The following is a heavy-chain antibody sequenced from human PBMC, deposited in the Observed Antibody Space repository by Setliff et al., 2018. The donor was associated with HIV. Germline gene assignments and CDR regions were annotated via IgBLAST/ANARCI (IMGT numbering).Heavy chain of an antibody. J-gene: IGHJ6*02. CDR2: MNPNSGNT. CDR3: ARGHSEAGNYSSYGMDV. CDR1: GYTFTSYD. V-gene: IGHV1-8*02. Sequence: GASVKVSCKASGYTFTSYDINWVRQATGQGLEWMGWMNPNSGNTDYAQKFQGRVTMTRNTSISTAYMELSSLRSEDTAVYYCARGHSEAGNYSSYGMDVWGQGTTVTVSS. D-gene: IGHD6-13*01.